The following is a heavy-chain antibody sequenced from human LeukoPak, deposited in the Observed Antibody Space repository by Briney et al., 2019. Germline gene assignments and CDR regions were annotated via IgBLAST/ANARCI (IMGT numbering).Heavy chain of an antibody. J-gene: IGHJ4*02. CDR3: ARAPGSGWSD. CDR1: GYSISSGCY. V-gene: IGHV4-38-2*01. CDR2: ISNSGDT. D-gene: IGHD6-19*01. Sequence: KPSETLSLTCAVSGYSISSGCYWGWIRQPPGEGLEWIGAISNSGDTYYKPSLKSRLIISLDTFKNHFSLNLISVTAADTAVYYCARAPGSGWSDWGRGTLVTVSS.